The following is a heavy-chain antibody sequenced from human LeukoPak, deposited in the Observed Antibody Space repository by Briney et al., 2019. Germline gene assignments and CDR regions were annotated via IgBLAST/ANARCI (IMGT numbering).Heavy chain of an antibody. CDR2: ISGSGSGGST. Sequence: GGSLRLSCAASGFTFSSYEMNWVRQAPGKGLEWVSSISGSGSGGSTYYADSVKGRFTISRDNSKNTLYLQMNSLIAEDTAVYYCAKSGYNRFDYWGQGTLVTVSS. J-gene: IGHJ4*02. CDR1: GFTFSSYE. D-gene: IGHD5-24*01. CDR3: AKSGYNRFDY. V-gene: IGHV3-23*01.